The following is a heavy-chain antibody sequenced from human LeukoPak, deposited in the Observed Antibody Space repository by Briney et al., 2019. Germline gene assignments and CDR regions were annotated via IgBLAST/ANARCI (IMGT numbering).Heavy chain of an antibody. CDR3: ARHDYVDNLNFTYYYYGMDV. V-gene: IGHV5-51*01. D-gene: IGHD4-17*01. J-gene: IGHJ6*02. Sequence: GESLKISCKGSGYSFTSYWIGWVRQMPGKGLEWMGIIYPGDSDTRYSPSFQGQVTISADKSISTAYLQWSSLKASDTAMYYCARHDYVDNLNFTYYYYGMDVWGQGTTVTVSS. CDR1: GYSFTSYW. CDR2: IYPGDSDT.